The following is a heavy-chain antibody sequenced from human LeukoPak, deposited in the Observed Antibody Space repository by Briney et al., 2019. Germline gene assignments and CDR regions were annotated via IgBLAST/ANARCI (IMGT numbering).Heavy chain of an antibody. V-gene: IGHV3-9*01. J-gene: IGHJ4*02. Sequence: GGSLRLSCAASGFTFDDYAMHWVRQAPGKGLEWVSGISCNSGSIGYADSVKGRFTISRDNAKNSLYLQMNSLRDEDTALYYCAKDWYRSGWFIDYWGQGTLVTVSS. CDR3: AKDWYRSGWFIDY. D-gene: IGHD6-19*01. CDR1: GFTFDDYA. CDR2: ISCNSGSI.